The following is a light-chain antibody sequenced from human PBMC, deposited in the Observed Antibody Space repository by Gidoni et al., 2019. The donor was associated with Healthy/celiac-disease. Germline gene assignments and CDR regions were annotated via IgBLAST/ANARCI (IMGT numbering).Light chain of an antibody. CDR1: QSGLYSSNNKNY. V-gene: IGKV4-1*01. Sequence: DIVMTPSPASLAVSLGERSTINCKSSQSGLYSSNNKNYLARYQQTPGQPPKLRISLASTREAGVPGRCSGSGSGEDFTRTISSLHAEDVAVYYCQRYYSTPWTFGQGTKVEIK. CDR3: QRYYSTPWT. J-gene: IGKJ1*01. CDR2: LAS.